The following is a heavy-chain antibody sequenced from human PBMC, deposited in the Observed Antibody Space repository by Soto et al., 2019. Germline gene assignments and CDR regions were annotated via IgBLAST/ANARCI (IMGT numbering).Heavy chain of an antibody. Sequence: PGGSLRLSCAASGFTFSSYAMHWVRQAPGKGLEWVAVISYDGSNKYYADSVKGRFTISRDNSKNTLYLQMNSLRAEDTAVYYCAKDRIQLWPHYYYGMDVWGQGTTVTVSS. CDR1: GFTFSSYA. CDR2: ISYDGSNK. V-gene: IGHV3-30-3*01. CDR3: AKDRIQLWPHYYYGMDV. J-gene: IGHJ6*02. D-gene: IGHD5-18*01.